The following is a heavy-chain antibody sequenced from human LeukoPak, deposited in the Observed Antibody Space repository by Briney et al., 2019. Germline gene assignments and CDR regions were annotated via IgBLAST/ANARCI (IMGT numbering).Heavy chain of an antibody. CDR3: ARRIAVAGIDY. Sequence: SETLSLTCAVSGGSISSSNWWSWVRQPPGKGLEWIGEIYHSGSTNYNPSLKSRVTISVDTSKNQFSLKLSSVTAADTAVYYCARRIAVAGIDYWGQGTLVTVSS. CDR1: GGSISSSNW. V-gene: IGHV4-4*02. CDR2: IYHSGST. J-gene: IGHJ4*02. D-gene: IGHD6-19*01.